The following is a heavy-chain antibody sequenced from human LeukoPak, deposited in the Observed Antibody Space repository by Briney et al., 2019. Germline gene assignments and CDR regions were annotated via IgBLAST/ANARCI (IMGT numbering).Heavy chain of an antibody. Sequence: PGGSLRLSCAASGFTFSTHGMHWVRQAPGKGLEWVAVIWYDGSDKYYADSVKGRFTISRDNSKNTVYLHMNSLRFEDSAVYYCAKDLLGDHDDFWGQGTLVTVSS. CDR2: IWYDGSDK. CDR1: GFTFSTHG. CDR3: AKDLLGDHDDF. V-gene: IGHV3-30*02. D-gene: IGHD2-21*02. J-gene: IGHJ4*02.